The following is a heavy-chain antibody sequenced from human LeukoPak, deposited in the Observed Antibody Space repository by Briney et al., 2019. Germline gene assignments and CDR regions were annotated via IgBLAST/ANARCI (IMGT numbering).Heavy chain of an antibody. J-gene: IGHJ5*02. Sequence: PGGSLRLSCAASGFTVSTNYMSWVRQAPGKGLEWVSAIHSGSSTYYADSVKGKFTISRDNSKNTVYLQMNSLRAEDTAVYYCARQMVRGVIYNWFDTWGQGTLVTVSS. CDR2: IHSGSST. D-gene: IGHD3-10*01. V-gene: IGHV3-66*04. CDR3: ARQMVRGVIYNWFDT. CDR1: GFTVSTNY.